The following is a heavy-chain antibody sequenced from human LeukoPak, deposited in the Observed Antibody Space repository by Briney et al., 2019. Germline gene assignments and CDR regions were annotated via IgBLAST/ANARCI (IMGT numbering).Heavy chain of an antibody. V-gene: IGHV4-34*01. D-gene: IGHD6-19*01. CDR1: GGSFSGYY. CDR3: ARHARGEYNSGWYRSSYMDV. Sequence: SETLSLTCAVYGGSFSGYYWIWIRQPPGKGLEWIGEINHSGSTNYNPSLKSRVTISVDTSKNQFSLKLTSVTAADTAVYYCARHARGEYNSGWYRSSYMDVWGKGTTVTISS. CDR2: INHSGST. J-gene: IGHJ6*03.